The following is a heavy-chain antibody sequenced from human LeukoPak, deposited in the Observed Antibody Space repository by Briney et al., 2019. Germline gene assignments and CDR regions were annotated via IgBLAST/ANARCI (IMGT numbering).Heavy chain of an antibody. CDR3: ARLYPLVSISTYHYHPLDV. CDR1: GAPITNSY. CDR2: THYSGST. V-gene: IGHV4-59*08. D-gene: IGHD2-8*02. J-gene: IGHJ6*02. Sequence: SETLSLTCTVSGAPITNSYWGWIGQPPGKGLEWIGFTHYSGSTSSTPSLKSRVAMSVDTSKNQFSLRVTSVTAADTAVYYCARLYPLVSISTYHYHPLDVWGQGPTVTVS.